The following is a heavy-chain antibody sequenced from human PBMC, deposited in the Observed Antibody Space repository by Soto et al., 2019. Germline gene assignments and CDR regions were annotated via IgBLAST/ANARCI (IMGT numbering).Heavy chain of an antibody. CDR3: ARGWLWSGYFNWFDP. CDR2: IYYSGST. V-gene: IGHV4-59*01. Sequence: SETLSLTCTLSGGSISNYYWSSIRQPRGKGLEWIGYIYYSGSTNYNPSLKSRVTISVDTSKNQFSLKLSSVTAADTAVYYCARGWLWSGYFNWFDPWGQGSLVTVSS. CDR1: GGSISNYY. D-gene: IGHD3-3*01. J-gene: IGHJ5*02.